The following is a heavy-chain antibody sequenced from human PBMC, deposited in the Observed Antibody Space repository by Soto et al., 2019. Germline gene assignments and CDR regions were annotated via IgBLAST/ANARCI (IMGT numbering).Heavy chain of an antibody. J-gene: IGHJ4*02. CDR3: ARDKITGLFDY. D-gene: IGHD2-8*02. Sequence: LEILSLTCAVYGGSLIGYYWSWIRQSPGKGLEWIGQINHSGSTNYNPSLKSRVTISVDTSKNQFSLKLTSVTAADTAVYYCARDKITGLFDYWGQGTLVTVSS. CDR2: INHSGST. V-gene: IGHV4-34*01. CDR1: GGSLIGYY.